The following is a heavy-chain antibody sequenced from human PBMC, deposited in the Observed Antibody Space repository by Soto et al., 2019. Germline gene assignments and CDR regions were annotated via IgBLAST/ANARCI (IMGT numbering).Heavy chain of an antibody. CDR2: IYHSGST. J-gene: IGHJ6*03. Sequence: SETLSLTCAVSSGSISSSNWWSWVRQPPGKGLEWIGEIYHSGSTNYNPSLKSRVTISVDKSKNQFSLKLISVTAADTAVYYCARKYSSSFCFGCYYYYYMDVWGKGTTVTVSS. D-gene: IGHD6-6*01. CDR3: ARKYSSSFCFGCYYYYYMDV. V-gene: IGHV4-4*02. CDR1: SGSISSSNW.